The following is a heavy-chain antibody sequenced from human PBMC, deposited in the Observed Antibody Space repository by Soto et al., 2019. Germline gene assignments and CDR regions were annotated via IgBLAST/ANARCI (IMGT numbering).Heavy chain of an antibody. J-gene: IGHJ6*02. CDR2: IYYSGST. D-gene: IGHD3-9*01. Sequence: SEILSLTCTVSGGSISSGGYYWSWIRQHPGKGLEWIGYIYYSGSTYYNPSLKSRVTISVDTSKNQFSLKLSSVTAADTAVYYCARSPYFDHLKYYYYYGMDVWGQGTTVTVSS. CDR3: ARSPYFDHLKYYYYYGMDV. V-gene: IGHV4-31*03. CDR1: GGSISSGGYY.